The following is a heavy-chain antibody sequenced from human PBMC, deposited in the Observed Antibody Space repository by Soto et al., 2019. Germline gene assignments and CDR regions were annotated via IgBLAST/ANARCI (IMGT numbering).Heavy chain of an antibody. CDR1: GGTFSSYA. Sequence: QVQLVQSGAEVKKPGSSVKVSCKASGGTFSSYAISWVRQAPGQGLEWMGGIIPIFGTANYAQKFQGRVTITADESTSTAYMELSSLRSEDTAVYYCARHPRGSDTAMVIAYWFDPWGQGTLVTVSS. CDR2: IIPIFGTA. V-gene: IGHV1-69*12. J-gene: IGHJ5*02. CDR3: ARHPRGSDTAMVIAYWFDP. D-gene: IGHD5-18*01.